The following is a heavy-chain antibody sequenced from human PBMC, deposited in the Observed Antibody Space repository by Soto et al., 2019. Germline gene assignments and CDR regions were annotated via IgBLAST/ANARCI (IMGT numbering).Heavy chain of an antibody. CDR1: GGSISSGGYY. J-gene: IGHJ4*02. CDR2: IYYSGST. V-gene: IGHV4-31*03. CDR3: ARGVTMVRGVSHTPYFDY. D-gene: IGHD3-10*01. Sequence: QVQLQESGPGLVKPSQTLSLTCTVSGGSISSGGYYWSWIRQHPGKGLEWIGYIYYSGSTYYNPSLRSRVNISVDTSKNQFSLKLRSVAAADTAVYYCARGVTMVRGVSHTPYFDYWGQGTLVTVSS.